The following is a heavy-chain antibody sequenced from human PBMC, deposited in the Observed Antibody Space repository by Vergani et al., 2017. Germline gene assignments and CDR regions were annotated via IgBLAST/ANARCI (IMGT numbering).Heavy chain of an antibody. V-gene: IGHV6-1*01. D-gene: IGHD1-26*01. J-gene: IGHJ6*02. CDR2: TYYRSKWYN. Sequence: QVQLQQSGPGLVKPSQTLSLTCAISGDSVSSNSAAWNWIRQSPSRGLEWLGRTYYRSKWYNDYAVSVKSRITINPDTSKNQFSLQLNSVTPEDTAVYYCAREQWELQRTYCYGMDVWGQGTTVTVSS. CDR1: GDSVSSNSAA. CDR3: AREQWELQRTYCYGMDV.